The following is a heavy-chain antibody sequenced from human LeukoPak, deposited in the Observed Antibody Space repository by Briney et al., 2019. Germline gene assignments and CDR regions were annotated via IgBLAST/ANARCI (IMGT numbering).Heavy chain of an antibody. V-gene: IGHV3-30*03. J-gene: IGHJ4*02. D-gene: IGHD5-18*01. CDR1: GFTFRSYG. CDR2: ISYDGSHK. Sequence: GRSLRLSCVASGFTFRSYGMHWVRQAPGKGLEWVAIISYDGSHKYYADSVKGRFTISRDNSKNTVYVQMNSLRAEDTAVYFCARGRNVDTSMVNDYWGQGTLVTVSS. CDR3: ARGRNVDTSMVNDY.